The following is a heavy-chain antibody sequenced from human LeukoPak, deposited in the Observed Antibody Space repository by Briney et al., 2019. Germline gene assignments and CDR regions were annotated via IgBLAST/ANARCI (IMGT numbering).Heavy chain of an antibody. V-gene: IGHV1-69*06. CDR2: IIPIFGTA. J-gene: IGHJ5*02. D-gene: IGHD6-19*01. Sequence: SVKVSCKASGGTFSSYAISWVRQAPGQGLEWMGRIIPIFGTANYAQKFQGRVTITADKSTSTAYMELSSLRSEDTAVYYCARGYSSGFNWFDPWGQGTLVTVSP. CDR3: ARGYSSGFNWFDP. CDR1: GGTFSSYA.